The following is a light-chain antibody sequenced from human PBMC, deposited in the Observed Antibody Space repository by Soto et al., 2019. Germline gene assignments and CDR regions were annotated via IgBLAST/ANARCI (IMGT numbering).Light chain of an antibody. CDR2: GAS. J-gene: IGKJ1*01. V-gene: IGKV3-20*01. Sequence: EIVLTQTPGTLSLSPGERATLSCRASQSVSSTYLAWYQQKPGQAPRLLVYGASSRATGIPDRFSGSGSGTDFTLTISRLEPEDFAVYYCLQYGDSFPWTFGQGTKVDIK. CDR3: LQYGDSFPWT. CDR1: QSVSSTY.